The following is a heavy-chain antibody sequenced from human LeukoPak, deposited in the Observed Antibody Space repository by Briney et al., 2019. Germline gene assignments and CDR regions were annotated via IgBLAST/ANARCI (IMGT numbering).Heavy chain of an antibody. Sequence: PGGSLRLSCAASGFAFSDFSMNWVRLAPGGGLAWVASVKQDGGEKYYVDSVKGRFTISGDNAKNSLYLQMNSLRAEDTAVYYCARWRGSGKYFDSWGQGTLVTVSS. V-gene: IGHV3-7*04. CDR3: ARWRGSGKYFDS. CDR2: VKQDGGEK. J-gene: IGHJ4*02. CDR1: GFAFSDFS. D-gene: IGHD3-10*01.